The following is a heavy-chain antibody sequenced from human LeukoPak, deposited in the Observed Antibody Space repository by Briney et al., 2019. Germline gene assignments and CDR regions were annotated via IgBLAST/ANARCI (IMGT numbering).Heavy chain of an antibody. V-gene: IGHV3-30*18. Sequence: GGSLRLSCAASGFTFSSYDMHWFRQAPGKGLVWMAVISYDGKNEYYADSVEGRFTISRDNSKNTVYLQMNTLRAEDTAVYYCANRENWGEGTLGTVSP. CDR1: GFTFSSYD. CDR3: ANREN. CDR2: ISYDGKNE. J-gene: IGHJ4*02.